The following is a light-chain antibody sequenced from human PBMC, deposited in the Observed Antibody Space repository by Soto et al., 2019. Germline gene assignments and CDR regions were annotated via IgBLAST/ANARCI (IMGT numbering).Light chain of an antibody. V-gene: IGKV3-20*01. Sequence: ETVLTQSPGTLSLSPGERAILSCRASQSISNYLGWYQQKPGQAPRLLIYHTSRRDTGIPDRFSGSGSGTDFTLTINRMEPEDFAVYYCQQYGTALYTFGQGTKLEIK. CDR3: QQYGTALYT. CDR2: HTS. J-gene: IGKJ2*01. CDR1: QSISNY.